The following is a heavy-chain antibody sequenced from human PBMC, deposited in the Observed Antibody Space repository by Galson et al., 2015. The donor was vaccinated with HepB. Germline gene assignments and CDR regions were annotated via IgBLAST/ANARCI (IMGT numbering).Heavy chain of an antibody. Sequence: SLRLSCAASGFTFSSYSMNWVRQAPGKGLEWASSISSSSSYICYADSVKGRFTISRDNAKNSLYLQMNSLRAEDTAVYYCARGIAAAGNAFDIWGQGTMVTVSS. J-gene: IGHJ3*02. D-gene: IGHD6-13*01. CDR1: GFTFSSYS. CDR3: ARGIAAAGNAFDI. V-gene: IGHV3-21*01. CDR2: ISSSSSYI.